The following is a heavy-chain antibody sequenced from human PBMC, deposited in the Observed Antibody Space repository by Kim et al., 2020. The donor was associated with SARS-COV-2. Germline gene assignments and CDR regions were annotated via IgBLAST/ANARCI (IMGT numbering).Heavy chain of an antibody. Sequence: GGSLRLSCAASGFTFSSYAMSWVRQAPGKGLEWVSAISGSGGSKYYADSVKGRFTISRDNSKNTLYLQMNSLRAEDTAVYYCAKDSVLWFGELSNWFDPWGQGTLVTVSS. D-gene: IGHD3-10*01. CDR1: GFTFSSYA. CDR3: AKDSVLWFGELSNWFDP. CDR2: ISGSGGSK. V-gene: IGHV3-23*01. J-gene: IGHJ5*02.